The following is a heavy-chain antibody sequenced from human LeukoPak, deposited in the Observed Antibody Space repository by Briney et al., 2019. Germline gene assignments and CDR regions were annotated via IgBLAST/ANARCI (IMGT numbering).Heavy chain of an antibody. CDR2: INHSGST. CDR1: GGSFSGYY. V-gene: IGHV4-34*01. J-gene: IGHJ4*02. CDR3: ARVCYDFWSGYLVFDY. Sequence: SETLSLTCAVYGGSFSGYYWSWIRQPPGKGLEWIGEINHSGSTNYNPSLKSRVTISVDTSKNQLSLKLSSATAADTAVYYCARVCYDFWSGYLVFDYWGQGTLVTVSS. D-gene: IGHD3-3*01.